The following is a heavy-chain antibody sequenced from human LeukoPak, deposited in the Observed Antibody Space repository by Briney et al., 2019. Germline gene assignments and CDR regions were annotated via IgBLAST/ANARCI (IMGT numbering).Heavy chain of an antibody. Sequence: GGSLRLSCAASGFTVSSNYMSWVRQAPGKGLEWVSVIYSGGSTYYADSVKGRFTISRDNSKNTLYLQMNSLRAEDTAVYYCARLDILTGYYAINGMDVWGQGTTVTVSS. V-gene: IGHV3-66*04. J-gene: IGHJ6*02. CDR2: IYSGGST. D-gene: IGHD3-9*01. CDR1: GFTVSSNY. CDR3: ARLDILTGYYAINGMDV.